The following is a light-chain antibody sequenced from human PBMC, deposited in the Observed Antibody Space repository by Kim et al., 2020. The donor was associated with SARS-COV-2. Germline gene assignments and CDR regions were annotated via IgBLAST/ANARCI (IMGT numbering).Light chain of an antibody. CDR1: QSVSSN. CDR2: DAS. Sequence: SPATLSVSPGERATLSCRASQSVSSNLAWYQQKPGQAPRLLIYDASTRATAFPARFSGSGSGTEFTLTISSLQSEDFAVYYCQQYKTWPRTFGQGTKVDIK. V-gene: IGKV3-15*01. CDR3: QQYKTWPRT. J-gene: IGKJ1*01.